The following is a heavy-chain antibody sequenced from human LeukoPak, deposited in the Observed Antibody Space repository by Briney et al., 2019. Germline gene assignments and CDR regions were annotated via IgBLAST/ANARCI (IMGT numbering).Heavy chain of an antibody. CDR1: GGSISSYY. CDR2: IYYNGNT. Sequence: PSETLSLTCTVSGGSISSYYWSWIRQPPGKGLEWIGYIYYNGNTNYNPSLKSRVTISVDASKNQFSLRLSSVTAADTAVYYCARRSGYYYVMDVWGQGTTVTVSS. V-gene: IGHV4-59*08. CDR3: ARRSGYYYVMDV. D-gene: IGHD3-10*01. J-gene: IGHJ6*02.